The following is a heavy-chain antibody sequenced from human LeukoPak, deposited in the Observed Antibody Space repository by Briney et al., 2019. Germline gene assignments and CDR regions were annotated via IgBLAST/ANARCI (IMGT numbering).Heavy chain of an antibody. J-gene: IGHJ4*02. CDR3: ARGTVVDYFDY. Sequence: SVKVSCKASGGTFSSNAISWVRQAAGQGLEWMGRIIPILGIANYAQKFQGRVTITADKSTSTAYMELSSLRSEDTAVYYCARGTVVDYFDYWGQGTLVTVSS. V-gene: IGHV1-69*04. CDR2: IIPILGIA. CDR1: GGTFSSNA. D-gene: IGHD4-23*01.